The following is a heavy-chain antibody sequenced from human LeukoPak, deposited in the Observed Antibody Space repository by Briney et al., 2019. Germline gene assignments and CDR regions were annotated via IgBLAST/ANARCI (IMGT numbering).Heavy chain of an antibody. CDR1: GGSISSSSYY. V-gene: IGHV4-39*07. D-gene: IGHD3-16*02. Sequence: PSETLSLTCTVSGGSISSSSYYWGWIRQPPGKGLEWIGSIYYSGSTYYNPSLKSRVTISVDTSKNQFSLKLSSVTAADTAVYYCARGYTRGASPGLFDYWGQGTLVTVSS. J-gene: IGHJ4*02. CDR3: ARGYTRGASPGLFDY. CDR2: IYYSGST.